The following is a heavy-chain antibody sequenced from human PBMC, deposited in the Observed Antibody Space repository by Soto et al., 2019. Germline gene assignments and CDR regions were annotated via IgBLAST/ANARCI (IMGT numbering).Heavy chain of an antibody. CDR3: AKEGGDYVYYYYYMDV. V-gene: IGHV3-30*18. CDR2: ISYDGSNK. J-gene: IGHJ6*03. D-gene: IGHD4-17*01. Sequence: GGSLRLSCAASGFTFSSYGMHWVRQAPGKGLEWVAVISYDGSNKYYADSVKGRFTISRDNSKNTLYLQMNSLRAEDTAVYYCAKEGGDYVYYYYYMDVWGKGTTVTVSS. CDR1: GFTFSSYG.